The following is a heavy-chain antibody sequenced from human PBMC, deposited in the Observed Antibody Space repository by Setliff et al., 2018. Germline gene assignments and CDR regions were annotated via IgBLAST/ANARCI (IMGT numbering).Heavy chain of an antibody. CDR2: IKENGSEK. CDR3: ASRRYYDVTGTVWFDY. J-gene: IGHJ4*02. Sequence: GGSLRLSCETSGFTFSRYWMSWVRQAPGKGLEWVAYIKENGSEKDYVESVKGRFTISRDNARNSLYLQMDSLRAEDTAVYYCASRRYYDVTGTVWFDYWGQGTLVTVSS. D-gene: IGHD3-22*01. V-gene: IGHV3-7*01. CDR1: GFTFSRYW.